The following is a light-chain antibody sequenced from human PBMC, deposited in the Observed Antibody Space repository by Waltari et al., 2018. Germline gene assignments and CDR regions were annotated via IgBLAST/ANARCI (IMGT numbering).Light chain of an antibody. CDR1: QSVGTY. J-gene: IGKJ2*01. CDR3: QQRSNWTPHT. V-gene: IGKV3-11*01. CDR2: DAS. Sequence: EIVLTQSPATLSFSPGETATRSCRASQSVGTYLAWYQQKPGQAPRLLIYDASNRATGIPARFRGSGSGTDFTLTISSLEAEDFAVYYCQQRSNWTPHTFGQGARLEIK.